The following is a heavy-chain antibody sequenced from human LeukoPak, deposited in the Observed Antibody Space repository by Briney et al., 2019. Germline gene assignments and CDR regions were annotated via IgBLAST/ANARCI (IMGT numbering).Heavy chain of an antibody. Sequence: PGGSLRLSCAVSGFTFSDHYMDWVRQAPGKGLEWVSYISSSGSTIYYADSVKGRFTISRDNAKNSLYLQMNSLRAEDTAVYYCARDSIVATYYYYGMDVWGQGTTVTVSS. V-gene: IGHV3-11*04. CDR2: ISSSGSTI. CDR1: GFTFSDHY. D-gene: IGHD5-12*01. J-gene: IGHJ6*02. CDR3: ARDSIVATYYYYGMDV.